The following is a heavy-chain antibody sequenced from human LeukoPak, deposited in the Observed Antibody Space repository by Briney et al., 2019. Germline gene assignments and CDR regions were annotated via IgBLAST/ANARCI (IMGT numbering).Heavy chain of an antibody. CDR2: ISRNSGSI. J-gene: IGHJ1*01. Sequence: GGSLRLSCAASGFTFDDYAMHWVRQAPGKGLEGVSGISRNSGSIGYADSVKGRFTISRDNAKNSLYLQMNSLRDEDTALYYCAKDVLSYYYDSSGAIGSQYFQHWGQGPLVTVSS. CDR3: AKDVLSYYYDSSGAIGSQYFQH. CDR1: GFTFDDYA. D-gene: IGHD3-22*01. V-gene: IGHV3-9*01.